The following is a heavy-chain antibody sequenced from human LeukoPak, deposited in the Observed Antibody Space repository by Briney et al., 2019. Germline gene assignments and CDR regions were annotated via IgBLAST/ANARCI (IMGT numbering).Heavy chain of an antibody. CDR1: GFTFSSYW. CDR3: ASADIAVAGTVNYYYGMDA. CDR2: INSDGSST. Sequence: QPGGSLRLSCAASGFTFSSYWMHWVRQAPGKGLVWVSRINSDGSSTSYADSVKGRFTISRDNAKNTLYLQMNSLRAEDTAVYYCASADIAVAGTVNYYYGMDAWGQGTTVTVSS. V-gene: IGHV3-74*01. D-gene: IGHD6-19*01. J-gene: IGHJ6*02.